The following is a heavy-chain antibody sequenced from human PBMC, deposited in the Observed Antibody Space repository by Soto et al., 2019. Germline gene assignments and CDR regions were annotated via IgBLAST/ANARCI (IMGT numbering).Heavy chain of an antibody. CDR1: GFTFNNAW. CDR2: IKSKTDGGTT. J-gene: IGHJ2*01. CDR3: ITDLRDSWYFDL. Sequence: EVQLVESGGGLVKPGGSLRLSCAASGFTFNNAWMNWVRQAPGKGLEWVGRIKSKTDGGTTDYAAPVKGRFTISRDDSKNTLYLRMNSLKTEDTAEYYCITDLRDSWYFDLWGRGTLVTVSS. V-gene: IGHV3-15*07.